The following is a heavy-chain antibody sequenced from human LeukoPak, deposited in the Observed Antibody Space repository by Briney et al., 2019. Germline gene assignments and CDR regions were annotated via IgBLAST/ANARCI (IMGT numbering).Heavy chain of an antibody. CDR3: AKKVVVGATSPYSDFQD. CDR1: GFTFSSFA. Sequence: GGSLRLSCVASGFTFSSFAMAWVRQAPGKGLEWVSAISGSGVTTHYAGSVRGRFSISRDNSKNTLYLQMNSLRAEDTALYYCAKKVVVGATSPYSDFQDWGQGTLVTVSS. V-gene: IGHV3-23*01. D-gene: IGHD1-26*01. J-gene: IGHJ1*01. CDR2: ISGSGVTT.